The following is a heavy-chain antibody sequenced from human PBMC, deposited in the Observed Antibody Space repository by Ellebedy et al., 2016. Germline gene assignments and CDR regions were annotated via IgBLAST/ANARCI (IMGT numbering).Heavy chain of an antibody. CDR2: ISGSGGST. CDR3: AKDRDIVVVVAALFDY. V-gene: IGHV3-23*01. Sequence: GGSLRLSCAASGFTFSRSWMHWVRQAPGKGLEWVSAISGSGGSTYYADSVKGRFTISRDNSKNTLYLQMNSLRAENTAVYYCAKDRDIVVVVAALFDYWGQGTLVTVSS. CDR1: GFTFSRSW. D-gene: IGHD2-15*01. J-gene: IGHJ4*02.